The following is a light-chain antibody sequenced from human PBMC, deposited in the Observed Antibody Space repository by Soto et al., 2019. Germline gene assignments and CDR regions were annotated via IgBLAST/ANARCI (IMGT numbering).Light chain of an antibody. CDR1: STNIGAGYD. CDR3: QSYDSSLSGGVV. CDR2: GNS. V-gene: IGLV1-40*01. Sequence: QSVLTQPPSVSGAPGQRVTISCTGSSTNIGAGYDVQWYQQLPGTAPKLLMYGNSNRPSGVPERFSGSKSGASGSLAITGLQAEDEADYYCQSYDSSLSGGVVFGGGTKLTVL. J-gene: IGLJ2*01.